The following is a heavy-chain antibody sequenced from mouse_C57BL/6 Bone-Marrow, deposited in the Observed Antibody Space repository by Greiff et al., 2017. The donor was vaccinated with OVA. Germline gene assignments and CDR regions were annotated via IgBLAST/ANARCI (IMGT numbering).Heavy chain of an antibody. J-gene: IGHJ2*01. CDR2: IYPGDGDT. CDR3: ALTGTDY. V-gene: IGHV1-82*01. Sequence: QVQLKESGPELVKPGASVKISCKASGYAFSSSWMNWVKQRPGKGLEWIGRIYPGDGDTNYNGKFKGKATLTADKSSSTAYMQLSSLTSEDSAVYFCALTGTDYWGQGTTLTVSS. D-gene: IGHD4-1*01. CDR1: GYAFSSSW.